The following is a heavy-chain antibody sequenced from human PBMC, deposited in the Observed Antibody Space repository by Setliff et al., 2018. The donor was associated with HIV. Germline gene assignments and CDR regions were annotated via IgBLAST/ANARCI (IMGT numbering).Heavy chain of an antibody. D-gene: IGHD4-17*01. CDR2: IHHGGGT. J-gene: IGHJ4*02. CDR3: ATFFVSTATTQDY. CDR1: GGSFGDQF. V-gene: IGHV4-34*01. Sequence: SETLSLTCAVYGGSFGDQFWNWIRQSPGKGLEWIGEIHHGGGTKYNPSLKSRVTVSLDMSKDQFSLKLNSLTAADTGVYYCATFFVSTATTQDYWGQGTLVTVSS.